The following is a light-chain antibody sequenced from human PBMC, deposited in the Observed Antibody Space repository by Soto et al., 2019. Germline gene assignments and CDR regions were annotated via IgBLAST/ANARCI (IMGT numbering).Light chain of an antibody. CDR1: QSLSSF. V-gene: IGKV3-11*01. Sequence: EIVLTQSPATLSLSPGERATLFCRASQSLSSFLAWFQQKPGQAPRLLIYDTSNRATGIPARFSGSGSGTDFTITISSLEPEDFAVYFCQQRANWPLTFGGGTKVEIK. J-gene: IGKJ4*01. CDR3: QQRANWPLT. CDR2: DTS.